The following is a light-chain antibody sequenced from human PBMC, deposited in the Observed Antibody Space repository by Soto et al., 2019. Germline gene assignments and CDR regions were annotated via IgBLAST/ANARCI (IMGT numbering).Light chain of an antibody. CDR3: QSSDNSNSSVV. CDR2: KDT. CDR1: ALPKKY. Sequence: SYELTQPPSVSVSPGQTASINCSGDALPKKYAYWYQQKPGQAPVLVMYKDTVRSSGIPERFSASSSGTTVTLTISGVQAEDEADYYCQSSDNSNSSVVFGGGTKLTVL. V-gene: IGLV3-25*03. J-gene: IGLJ2*01.